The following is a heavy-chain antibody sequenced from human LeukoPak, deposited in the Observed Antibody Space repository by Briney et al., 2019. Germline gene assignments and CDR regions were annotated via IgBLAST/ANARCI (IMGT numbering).Heavy chain of an antibody. CDR1: GLTFSSYW. CDR3: AREGGIGAFDI. Sequence: GGSLRLSCAASGLTFSSYWMSWVRQAPGKGLEWVANIKQDGSEKYYVDSVKGRFTISRDNAKNSLYLQMNSLRAEDTAVYYCAREGGIGAFDIWGQGTMVTVSS. V-gene: IGHV3-7*01. CDR2: IKQDGSEK. J-gene: IGHJ3*02. D-gene: IGHD3-16*01.